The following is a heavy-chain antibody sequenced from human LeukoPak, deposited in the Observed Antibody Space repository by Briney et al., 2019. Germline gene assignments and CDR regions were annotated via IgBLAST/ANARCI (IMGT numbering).Heavy chain of an antibody. J-gene: IGHJ4*02. CDR3: AKDHDYGTYFDY. D-gene: IGHD4-17*01. CDR2: ISGSGGST. CDR1: GFTFSSYA. V-gene: IGHV3-23*01. Sequence: GGSLRLSCAASGFTFSSYAMSWVRQAPGKGLERVSTISGSGGSTHYADSVKGRFSISRDNSKNTVFLQMNSLRAEGTALYYCAKDHDYGTYFDYWGQRTPVTVSS.